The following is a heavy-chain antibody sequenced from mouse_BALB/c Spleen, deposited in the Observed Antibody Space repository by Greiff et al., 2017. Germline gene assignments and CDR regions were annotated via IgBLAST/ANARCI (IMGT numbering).Heavy chain of an antibody. D-gene: IGHD2-10*02. CDR2: INPSNGGT. J-gene: IGHJ4*01. CDR1: GYTFTSYY. V-gene: IGHV1S81*02. Sequence: VKLVESGAELVKPGASVKLSCKASGYTFTSYYMYWVKQRPGQGLEWIGEINPSNGGTNYNEKFKSKATLTVDKSSSTAYMQLSSLTSEDSAVYYCARLYGNYLYAMDYWGQGTSVTVSS. CDR3: ARLYGNYLYAMDY.